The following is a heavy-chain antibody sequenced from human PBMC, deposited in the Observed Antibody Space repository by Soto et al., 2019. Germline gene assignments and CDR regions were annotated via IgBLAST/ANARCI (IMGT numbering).Heavy chain of an antibody. V-gene: IGHV4-61*01. Sequence: PSDTLSLTCTFSGVSVSSSSNYWSWIVQCPGKGLESMGYIYYIGSTRYNPSLKRRVSMSIDTSKNQCSLKLSSVTAADTAWDYFEIGVFNADDISGYHFDEYDIWGQGTQVTVFS. CDR2: IYYIGST. CDR3: EIGVFNADDISGYHFDEYDI. CDR1: GVSVSSSSNY. D-gene: IGHD3-22*01. J-gene: IGHJ4*03.